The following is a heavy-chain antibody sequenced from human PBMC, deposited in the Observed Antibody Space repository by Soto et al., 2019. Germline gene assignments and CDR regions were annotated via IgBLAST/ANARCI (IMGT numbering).Heavy chain of an antibody. CDR2: ISAYNGNT. V-gene: IGHV1-18*01. CDR3: ARDFRLKYYYDSSGSPALGY. Sequence: ASVKVSCKASGYTFTSYGISWVRQAAGQGLEWMGWISAYNGNTNYAQKLQGRVTMTTDTSTSTAYMELRSLRSDDTAVYYCARDFRLKYYYDSSGSPALGYWGQGTLVTVSS. CDR1: GYTFTSYG. J-gene: IGHJ4*02. D-gene: IGHD3-22*01.